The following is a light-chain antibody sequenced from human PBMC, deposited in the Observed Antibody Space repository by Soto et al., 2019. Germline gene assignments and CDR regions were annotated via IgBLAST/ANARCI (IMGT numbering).Light chain of an antibody. CDR3: QQYDNLPFT. Sequence: DIQMTQSPSSLSASVGDRVTITCQASQDISNYLNWYQQKPGKAPKLLIYDASNLETGVPSRFSGSGSVTDFTFTISSLQPDDIATDYCQQYDNLPFTFGGGTKVEIK. J-gene: IGKJ4*01. CDR1: QDISNY. V-gene: IGKV1-33*01. CDR2: DAS.